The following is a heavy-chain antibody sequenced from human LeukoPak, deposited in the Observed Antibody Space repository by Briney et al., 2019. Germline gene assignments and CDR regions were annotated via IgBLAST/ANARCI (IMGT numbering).Heavy chain of an antibody. J-gene: IGHJ4*02. V-gene: IGHV1-8*03. Sequence: ASVKVSCKASGYTFTNFEVNWVRQAAGPGLGWMGWMNPNSGNSGFAQKFQGRVTITSDNSISTAYMEVSGLTPDDTAVYFCARVAPQWLAPIDYWGQGTLVIVSS. CDR1: GYTFTNFE. CDR3: ARVAPQWLAPIDY. CDR2: MNPNSGNS. D-gene: IGHD6-19*01.